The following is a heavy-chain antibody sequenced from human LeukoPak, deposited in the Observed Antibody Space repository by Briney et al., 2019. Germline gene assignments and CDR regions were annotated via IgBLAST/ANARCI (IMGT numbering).Heavy chain of an antibody. D-gene: IGHD3-10*01. J-gene: IGHJ4*02. CDR3: ARDLRKGTYFDS. Sequence: GGSLRLSCAASGFTFFTYGMHWVRQAPGKGLEWVALIWYDGSYKYYADSVKGRFTISRDNFKNTLYLQMDSPRAEDTAVYYCARDLRKGTYFDSWGQGTLVTVSS. CDR2: IWYDGSYK. CDR1: GFTFFTYG. V-gene: IGHV3-33*01.